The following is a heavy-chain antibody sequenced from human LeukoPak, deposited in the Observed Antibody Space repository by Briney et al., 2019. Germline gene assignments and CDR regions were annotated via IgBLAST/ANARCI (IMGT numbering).Heavy chain of an antibody. CDR1: GGSISSSSYY. D-gene: IGHD6-19*01. CDR3: ARRPRYSSGWYYFDY. CDR2: IYYSGST. J-gene: IGHJ4*02. Sequence: SETLSLTCTVSGGSISSSSYYWGWIRQPPGKGLEWIGSIYYSGSTYYNPSLKSRVTISVDTSKNQFSLKLSSVTAADTAVYYCARRPRYSSGWYYFDYWGQGTLVTVSS. V-gene: IGHV4-39*01.